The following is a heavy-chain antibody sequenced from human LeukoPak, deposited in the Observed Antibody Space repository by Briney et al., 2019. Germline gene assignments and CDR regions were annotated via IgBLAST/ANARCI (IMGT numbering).Heavy chain of an antibody. CDR2: ISGDGGST. Sequence: GGSLRLSCAASGFTFDDYAMHWVRQAPGKGLEWVSLISGDGGSTYYADSVKGRFTISRDNSKNSLYLQMNSLRNEDTALYYCAKRVSPDRPYYYYYYYRDVWGKGTTVTVSS. V-gene: IGHV3-43*02. CDR1: GFTFDDYA. J-gene: IGHJ6*03. D-gene: IGHD4-23*01. CDR3: AKRVSPDRPYYYYYYYRDV.